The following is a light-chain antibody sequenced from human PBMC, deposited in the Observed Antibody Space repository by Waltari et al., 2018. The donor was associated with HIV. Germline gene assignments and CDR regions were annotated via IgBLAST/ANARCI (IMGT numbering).Light chain of an antibody. CDR3: QSYDSSLRLYV. CDR2: GNS. CDR1: SSNIGAGYD. Sequence: QSVLTQPPSVSGAPGQRVTISCTGSSSNIGAGYDVNWYQQLPGTAPKLLICGNSNRPSGVPDRFSGAKSGTSASLAITGLQAEDEADYYCQSYDSSLRLYVFGTGTKVTVL. V-gene: IGLV1-40*01. J-gene: IGLJ1*01.